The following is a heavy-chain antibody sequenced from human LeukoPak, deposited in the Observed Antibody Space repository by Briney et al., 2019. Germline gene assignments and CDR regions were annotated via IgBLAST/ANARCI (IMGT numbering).Heavy chain of an antibody. D-gene: IGHD6-13*01. V-gene: IGHV4-59*08. Sequence: SETLSLTCTVSGGSISPYYWSWTRQPPGGGLEWIGYIYYDGSTNYNPSLKSRVTISLDTYKNQFSLKLTSVTAADTAVYYCARHGQQLNWFDPWGQGTLVTVSS. CDR3: ARHGQQLNWFDP. J-gene: IGHJ5*02. CDR1: GGSISPYY. CDR2: IYYDGST.